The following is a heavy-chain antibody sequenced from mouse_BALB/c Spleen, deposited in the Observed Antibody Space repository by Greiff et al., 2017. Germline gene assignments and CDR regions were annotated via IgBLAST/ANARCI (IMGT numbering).Heavy chain of an antibody. CDR1: GDSITSGY. D-gene: IGHD1-1*01. Sequence: EVMLVESGPSLVKPSQTLSLTCSVTGDSITSGYWNWIRKFPGNKLEYMGYISYSGSTYYNPSLISRISITRDTSKNQYYLQLNSVTTEDTATYYCARSPSVVARLTPYYFDYWGQGTTLTVSS. CDR2: ISYSGST. CDR3: ARSPSVVARLTPYYFDY. V-gene: IGHV3-8*02. J-gene: IGHJ2*01.